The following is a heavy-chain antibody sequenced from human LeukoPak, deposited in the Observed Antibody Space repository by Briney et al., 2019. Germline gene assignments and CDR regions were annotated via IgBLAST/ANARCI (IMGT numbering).Heavy chain of an antibody. Sequence: ASVKVSCKASGYTFTSNDINWVRQSTGQGLEWMGWMNPNNGRTGYAQKFQGRVTMTRDTSISTAYMELSSLRSEDTAMYYCAIGLGAAASHWFDPWGQGTLVTVSS. CDR1: GYTFTSND. D-gene: IGHD6-13*01. V-gene: IGHV1-8*01. CDR3: AIGLGAAASHWFDP. J-gene: IGHJ5*02. CDR2: MNPNNGRT.